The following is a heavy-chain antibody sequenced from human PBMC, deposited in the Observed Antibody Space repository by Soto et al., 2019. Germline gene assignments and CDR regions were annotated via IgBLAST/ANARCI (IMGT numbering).Heavy chain of an antibody. J-gene: IGHJ6*02. Sequence: ASVKVSCKASGYTFTGYYMHWVRQAPGQGLEWMGWINPNSGGTNYAQKFQGWVTMARDTSISTAYMELSRLRSDDTAVYYCARASGTTAYYYYGMDVWGQGTTVTVSS. CDR1: GYTFTGYY. D-gene: IGHD1-7*01. V-gene: IGHV1-2*04. CDR3: ARASGTTAYYYYGMDV. CDR2: INPNSGGT.